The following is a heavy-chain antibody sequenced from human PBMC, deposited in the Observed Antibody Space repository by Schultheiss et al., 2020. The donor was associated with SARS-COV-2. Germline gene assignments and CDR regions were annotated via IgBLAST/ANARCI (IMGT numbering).Heavy chain of an antibody. CDR1: GFTFSSYA. CDR3: ANADPVEYSRSGY. J-gene: IGHJ4*02. CDR2: ISSSGSTI. V-gene: IGHV3-48*04. Sequence: GGSLRLSCAASGFTFSSYAMSWVRQAPGKGLEWVSYISSSGSTIYYADSVKGRFTISRENAKNSLYLQMNSLRAEDTAVYYCANADPVEYSRSGYWGQGTLVTVSS. D-gene: IGHD6-6*01.